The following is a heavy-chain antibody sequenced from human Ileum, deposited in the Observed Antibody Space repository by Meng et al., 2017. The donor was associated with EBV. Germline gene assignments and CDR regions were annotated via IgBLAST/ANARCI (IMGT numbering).Heavy chain of an antibody. CDR3: ARDPTGGEDHQRV. D-gene: IGHD1-14*01. J-gene: IGHJ4*02. CDR2: IYHSGRT. V-gene: IGHV4-4*02. Sequence: QWSGPGRVRPWVTGHLLIAGSSGCIGSRSGWRWVRQPPGEGLVWIGKIYHSGRTIYNASLKSRVTMSVDNSKNQFSLKLNSMTAADTAVYYCARDPTGGEDHQRVWGQGTLVTVSS. CDR1: SGCIGSRSG.